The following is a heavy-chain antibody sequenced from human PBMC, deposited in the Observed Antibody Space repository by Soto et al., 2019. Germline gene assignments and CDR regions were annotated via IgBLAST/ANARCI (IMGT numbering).Heavy chain of an antibody. D-gene: IGHD3-22*01. V-gene: IGHV3-23*01. CDR1: GFSFNNYA. CDR3: AKDFYYDSSGYFYYYGMDV. CDR2: ISGNGDRT. Sequence: GGSLRLSCAASGFSFNNYAMSWVRQAPGKGLEWVSDISGNGDRTYYADSVKGRFTISRDSSKGTLYLQMNSLRAEDTAVYYCAKDFYYDSSGYFYYYGMDVWGQGTTVTVSS. J-gene: IGHJ6*02.